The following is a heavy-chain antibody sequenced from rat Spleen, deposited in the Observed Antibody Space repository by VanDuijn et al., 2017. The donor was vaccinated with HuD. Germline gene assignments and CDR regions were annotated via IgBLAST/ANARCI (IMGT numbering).Heavy chain of an antibody. J-gene: IGHJ3*01. D-gene: IGHD1-10*01. CDR3: TREGYNNWGAFAY. CDR1: GFSLMDYS. Sequence: QVQLKESGPGLVQPSQTLSLTCTVSGFSLMDYSVHWVRQPPGKGLEWMGRMKYNGDTYYNSPLKSRLSISRDTSKSQVFLKIYSLQTEDTAIYFCTREGYNNWGAFAYWGQGTLVTVSS. CDR2: MKYNGDT. V-gene: IGHV2S30*01.